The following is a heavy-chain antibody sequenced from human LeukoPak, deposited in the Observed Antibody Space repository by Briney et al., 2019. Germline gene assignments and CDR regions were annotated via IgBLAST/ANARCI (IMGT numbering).Heavy chain of an antibody. CDR2: TYYRSTWYN. CDR3: ARRLTQYDCFDP. J-gene: IGHJ5*02. V-gene: IGHV6-1*01. D-gene: IGHD2-2*01. CDR1: GDSVSSNSVT. Sequence: SQTLSLTCAISGDSVSSNSVTWNWIRQSPSRGLEWLGRTYYRSTWYNDYAVSVRGRITVNPDTSENQFSLHLNSVTPEDTAVYYCARRLTQYDCFDPWGQGILVTVSS.